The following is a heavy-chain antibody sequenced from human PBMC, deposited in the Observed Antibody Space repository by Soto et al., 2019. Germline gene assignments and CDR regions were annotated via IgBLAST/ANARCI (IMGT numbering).Heavy chain of an antibody. Sequence: VQLLESGGGLVQPGGSLRLSCAASGFTFSSYAMSWVRQAPGKGLEWVSAISGSGGSTYYADSVKGRFTISRDNSKNTLYLQMNSLRAEDTAVYYCAKEPGYCSGGSCYSGDYWGQGTLVTVSS. CDR2: ISGSGGST. D-gene: IGHD2-15*01. J-gene: IGHJ4*02. V-gene: IGHV3-23*01. CDR1: GFTFSSYA. CDR3: AKEPGYCSGGSCYSGDY.